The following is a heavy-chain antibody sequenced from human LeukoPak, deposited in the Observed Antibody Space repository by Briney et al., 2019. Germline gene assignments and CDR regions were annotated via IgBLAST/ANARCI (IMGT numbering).Heavy chain of an antibody. CDR3: AREGIAAAFDY. J-gene: IGHJ4*02. CDR1: GFTFSSYS. V-gene: IGHV3-21*01. D-gene: IGHD6-25*01. Sequence: GGSLRLSCAASGFTFSSYSMNRVRQAPGKGLEWVSSISSSSSYIYYADSVKGRFTISRDNAKNSLYLQMHSLRAEDTAVYYCAREGIAAAFDYWGQGALVTVSS. CDR2: ISSSSSYI.